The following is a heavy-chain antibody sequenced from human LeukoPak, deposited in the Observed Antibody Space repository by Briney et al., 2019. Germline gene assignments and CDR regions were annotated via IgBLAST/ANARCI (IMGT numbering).Heavy chain of an antibody. CDR3: TRDVNFDY. V-gene: IGHV3-66*01. Sequence: GGSLRLSCVASGFTVSTNYMSWVRQAPGKGLEWVSAIYSGGSTYYADSVKGRFTISRDNSKNTLYLHMNSLRAEDTAVYYCTRDVNFDYWGQGTLVTVSS. D-gene: IGHD2/OR15-2a*01. J-gene: IGHJ4*02. CDR2: IYSGGST. CDR1: GFTVSTNY.